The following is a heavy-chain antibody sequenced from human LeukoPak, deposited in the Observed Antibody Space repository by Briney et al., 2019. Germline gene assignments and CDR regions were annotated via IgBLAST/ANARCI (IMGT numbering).Heavy chain of an antibody. CDR3: ARDRGGLPY. CDR2: IKPDGTEE. V-gene: IGHV3-7*04. Sequence: PGGSLRLSCAVSGFTFSNFWMTWVRQVPGKGLQWVANIKPDGTEEYYVDSVKGRFTISRDNAKNSLHLQMNSLRVEDTAVYYCARDRGGLPYWGQGTLVTVSS. CDR1: GFTFSNFW. J-gene: IGHJ4*02. D-gene: IGHD5-18*01.